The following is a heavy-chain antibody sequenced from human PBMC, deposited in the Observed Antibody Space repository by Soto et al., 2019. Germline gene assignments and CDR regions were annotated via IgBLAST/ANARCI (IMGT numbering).Heavy chain of an antibody. V-gene: IGHV3-66*01. Sequence: EVQLVESGGGLVQPGGSLRLSCEVSGFAVSGNYMSWVRQAPGKGLEWVSVIYSRGSTSYADSVRGRFSISRDNSKNSLHLQMNSRRDEDTAVYVCVRDSNTGWHDESWGQGTLVTVSS. D-gene: IGHD6-19*01. CDR2: IYSRGST. CDR3: VRDSNTGWHDES. J-gene: IGHJ4*02. CDR1: GFAVSGNY.